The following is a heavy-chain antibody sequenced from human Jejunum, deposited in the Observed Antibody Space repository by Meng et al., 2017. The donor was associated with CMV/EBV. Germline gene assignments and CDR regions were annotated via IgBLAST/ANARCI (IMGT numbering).Heavy chain of an antibody. J-gene: IGHJ4*01. Sequence: VEFVEAGVGLVQPGGSLTLSCAASGFTVGSKYMNWIRQAPGKGLQWVSVINADGGTHYADSVRGRFIISRDNSKNTVHLQMNSLTDEDTAVYYCGRDRGEGGFFDYWGQGTLVTVSS. CDR1: GFTVGSKY. CDR3: GRDRGEGGFFDY. CDR2: INADGGT. V-gene: IGHV3-66*01. D-gene: IGHD3-16*01.